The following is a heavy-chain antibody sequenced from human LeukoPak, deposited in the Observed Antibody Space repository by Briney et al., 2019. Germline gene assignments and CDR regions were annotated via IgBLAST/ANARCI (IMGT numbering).Heavy chain of an antibody. Sequence: SETLSLTCTVSGGSISSSSYYWGWIRQPPGKGLEWIGSIYYSGSTYYNPSLKSRVTISVDTSKNQFSLKLSSVTAADTAVYYCARVGPLVGATTDYYYYYGMDVWGQGTTVTVSS. D-gene: IGHD1-26*01. CDR3: ARVGPLVGATTDYYYYYGMDV. CDR1: GGSISSSSYY. CDR2: IYYSGST. J-gene: IGHJ6*02. V-gene: IGHV4-39*07.